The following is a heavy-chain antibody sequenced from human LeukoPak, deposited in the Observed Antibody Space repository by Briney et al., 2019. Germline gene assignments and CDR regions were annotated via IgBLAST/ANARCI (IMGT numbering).Heavy chain of an antibody. CDR2: ISSEGFT. CDR3: ARGRGGD. CDR1: GVAVNSYF. Sequence: GGSLRLSCAVAGVAVNSYFMGWVRQAPGKGLEWVSLISSEGFTYYADSVKGRFTNSRDNSKNTLYLQMNSLRAEDTALYYCARGRGGDWGRGALVTVSS. D-gene: IGHD2-15*01. J-gene: IGHJ4*02. V-gene: IGHV3-53*01.